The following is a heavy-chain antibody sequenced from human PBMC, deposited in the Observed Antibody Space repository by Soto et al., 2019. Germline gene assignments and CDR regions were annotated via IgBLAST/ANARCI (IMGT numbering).Heavy chain of an antibody. V-gene: IGHV1-69*12. CDR1: GGTFSSYA. CDR2: IIPIFGTA. D-gene: IGHD4-17*01. Sequence: QVQLVQSGAEVKKPGSSVMVSCKASGGTFSSYAISWVRQAPGQGLEWMGGIIPIFGTANYAQKFQGRVTITADENTSTAYMELSSLRSVDTAVYYCARQATVVTEFDYWGQGTLVTVSS. J-gene: IGHJ4*02. CDR3: ARQATVVTEFDY.